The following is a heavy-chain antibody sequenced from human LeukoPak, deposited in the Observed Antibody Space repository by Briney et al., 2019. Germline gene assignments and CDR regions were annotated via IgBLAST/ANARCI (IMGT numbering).Heavy chain of an antibody. CDR3: ARDTMDTTATLDY. CDR1: GFTFGTYS. CDR2: ISYDGSYK. V-gene: IGHV3-30*04. J-gene: IGHJ4*02. Sequence: GGSLRLSCAASGFTFGTYSMHWVRQAPGKGLEWVAVISYDGSYKYYADSVKGHFTISRDNSKNTLYLQMNTLRHEDTSIYYCARDTMDTTATLDYWGQGTLVTVSS. D-gene: IGHD6-25*01.